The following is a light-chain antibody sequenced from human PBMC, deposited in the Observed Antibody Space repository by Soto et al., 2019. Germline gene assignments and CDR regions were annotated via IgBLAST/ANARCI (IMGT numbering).Light chain of an antibody. CDR2: NVS. CDR1: STDVGRYNY. V-gene: IGLV2-14*03. J-gene: IGLJ2*01. CDR3: SSYTAPCPI. Sequence: QSVLTQPATVSGSPGQSITISCTGTSTDVGRYNYVSWYQHHPGNAPKLIIYNVSNRPSGVSNRFSGSKSGNTASLTISGLPAEDEADYYCSSYTAPCPIFGGGTKLTVL.